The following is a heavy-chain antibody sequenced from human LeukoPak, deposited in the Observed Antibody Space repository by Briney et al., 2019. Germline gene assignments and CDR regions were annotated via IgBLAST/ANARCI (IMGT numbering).Heavy chain of an antibody. V-gene: IGHV3-66*01. Sequence: SGGFLRLSCAASGFTVSSNYMSWVRQAPGKGLEWVSVIYSGGSTYYADSVKGRFTISRDNSKNTLYLQMNSLGAADTAVYYCARGKYYYDSSGYYYGAFDIWGQGTMVTVSS. D-gene: IGHD3-22*01. CDR1: GFTVSSNY. CDR2: IYSGGST. CDR3: ARGKYYYDSSGYYYGAFDI. J-gene: IGHJ3*02.